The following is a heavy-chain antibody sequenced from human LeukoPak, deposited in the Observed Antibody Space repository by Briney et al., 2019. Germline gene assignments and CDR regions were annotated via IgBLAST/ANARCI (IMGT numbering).Heavy chain of an antibody. CDR2: IYFSGNS. CDR3: ARPRRLFCSGDDAFDI. CDR1: GGSISSSPYY. V-gene: IGHV4-39*01. Sequence: SESLSLTCTVPGGSISSSPYYWACIPQPPGKGLEWIESIYFSGNSYYNPSLKSRVTISIDTPKTQFSLKLSSVTAADTAVYYCARPRRLFCSGDDAFDIWGQGTMVTVSS. D-gene: IGHD3-3*01. J-gene: IGHJ3*02.